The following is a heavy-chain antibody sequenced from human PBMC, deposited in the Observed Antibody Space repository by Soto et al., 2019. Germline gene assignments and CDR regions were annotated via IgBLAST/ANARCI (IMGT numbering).Heavy chain of an antibody. D-gene: IGHD2-2*01. J-gene: IGHJ6*02. V-gene: IGHV1-69*01. CDR1: GGTFSSYA. Sequence: QVQLVQSGAEVKKPGSSVKVSCKASGGTFSSYAISWVRQAPGQGLEWMGGIIPIFGTANYAQKFQGRVTITADEFTSTAYMELSSLRSEDTAMYYCARMDCSSPSCYEGGYYGMDVWGQGTTVTVSS. CDR2: IIPIFGTA. CDR3: ARMDCSSPSCYEGGYYGMDV.